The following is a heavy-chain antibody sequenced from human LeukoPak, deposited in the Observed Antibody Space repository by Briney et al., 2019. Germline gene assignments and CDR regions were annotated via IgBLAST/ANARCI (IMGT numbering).Heavy chain of an antibody. D-gene: IGHD5-12*01. CDR3: ARAYSAYDSFDY. Sequence: SETLSLTCTVSGGSISRYYWSWIRQPAGKGLEWIGRIYTSGSTNYNPSLKSRVTMSVDTSKNQFFLKVSSVTAADTAVYYCARAYSAYDSFDYWGQGTLVTVSS. CDR1: GGSISRYY. CDR2: IYTSGST. V-gene: IGHV4-4*07. J-gene: IGHJ4*02.